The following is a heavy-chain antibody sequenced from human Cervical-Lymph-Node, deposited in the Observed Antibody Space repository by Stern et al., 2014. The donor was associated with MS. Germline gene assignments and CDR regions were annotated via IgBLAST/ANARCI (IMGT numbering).Heavy chain of an antibody. CDR2: ISHGGSNE. CDR3: ARGWSYYDSSRLTRGPVFDF. Sequence: QVQLVESGGGVVQPGRSLRLSCAASGFTFSSYAIDWFRQAPGKGLEWVAGISHGGSNEYYADSVKGRFTISRDNSKNTLYLEMDRLRAEDTAVYYCARGWSYYDSSRLTRGPVFDFWGQGTLVTVSS. CDR1: GFTFSSYA. J-gene: IGHJ4*02. V-gene: IGHV3-30*04. D-gene: IGHD3-22*01.